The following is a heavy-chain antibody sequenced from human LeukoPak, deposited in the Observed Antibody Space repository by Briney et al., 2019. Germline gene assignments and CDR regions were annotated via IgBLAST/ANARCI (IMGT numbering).Heavy chain of an antibody. J-gene: IGHJ4*02. Sequence: SETLSLTCTVSGGSITGSTYYWGWIRLPPGKGLEWIVSVIHSGTTYYNPSLRSRVTVSMDTSKKQFSLRLSSVTAADTAVYYCARKREGPTTGIDYWGQGTLVTVSS. V-gene: IGHV4-39*07. D-gene: IGHD1-26*01. CDR1: GGSITGSTYY. CDR2: VIHSGTT. CDR3: ARKREGPTTGIDY.